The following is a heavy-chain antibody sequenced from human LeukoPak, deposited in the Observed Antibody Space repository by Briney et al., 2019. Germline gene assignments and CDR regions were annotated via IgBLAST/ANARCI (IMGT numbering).Heavy chain of an antibody. CDR3: ARDANWGSPLYYFDY. J-gene: IGHJ4*02. CDR2: ISSNGGGT. CDR1: GFTFSSYA. D-gene: IGHD7-27*01. V-gene: IGHV3-64*01. Sequence: GGSLRLSCAASGFTFSSYAMHWVRQAPGKGLEYVSAISSNGGGTYYANSVKGRFTISRDNSKNTLYLQMGSLRAEDMAVYYCARDANWGSPLYYFDYWGQGTLVTVSS.